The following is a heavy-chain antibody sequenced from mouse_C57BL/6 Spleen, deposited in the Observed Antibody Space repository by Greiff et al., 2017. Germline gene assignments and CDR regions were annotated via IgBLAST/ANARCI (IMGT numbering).Heavy chain of an antibody. CDR2: INPGSGGT. D-gene: IGHD1-1*01. CDR1: GYAFTNYL. V-gene: IGHV1-54*01. CDR3: ARGRSYYYGSSYEDY. J-gene: IGHJ2*01. Sequence: VQLQQSGAELVRPGTSVKVSCKASGYAFTNYLIEWVKQRPGQGLEWIGVINPGSGGTNYNEKFKGKATLTADKSSSTAFMQLSSLTSEDSAVYFCARGRSYYYGSSYEDYWGQGTTLTVSS.